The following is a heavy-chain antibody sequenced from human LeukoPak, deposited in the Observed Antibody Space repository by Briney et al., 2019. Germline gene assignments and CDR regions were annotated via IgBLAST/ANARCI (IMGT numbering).Heavy chain of an antibody. Sequence: GGSLRLSCAASGFTFSNDGMHWVRQAPGRGLEWVALISYDGSDKHYADSVKGRFTVSRDNSKNTLYLQMNSLNRDDTAVYYCVRVGGYDSSGFLDYWGQGTLVTVSS. V-gene: IGHV3-30*03. CDR3: VRVGGYDSSGFLDY. J-gene: IGHJ4*02. CDR2: ISYDGSDK. D-gene: IGHD3-22*01. CDR1: GFTFSNDG.